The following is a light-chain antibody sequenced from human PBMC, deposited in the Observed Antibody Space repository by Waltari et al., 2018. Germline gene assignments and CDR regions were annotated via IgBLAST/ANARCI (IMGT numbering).Light chain of an antibody. CDR3: QQYNYWPRT. V-gene: IGKV3-15*01. CDR2: DAS. J-gene: IGKJ1*01. CDR1: QSVSSN. Sequence: EIVLTQSPGTASLSPGERATLSCRASQSVSSNLAWYQQKPGQAPRLLIYDASARASGIPARFSGSGSGTEFTLTISSLQSEDFAVYHCQQYNYWPRTFGQGTKVEIK.